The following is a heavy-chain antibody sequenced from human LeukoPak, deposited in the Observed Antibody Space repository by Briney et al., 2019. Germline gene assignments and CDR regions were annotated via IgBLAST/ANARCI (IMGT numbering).Heavy chain of an antibody. CDR2: INPSGGST. CDR1: GYTFTSYY. Sequence: GASVKVSCKASGYTFTSYYMHWVRQAPGQGLEWMGIINPSGGSTSYAQKFQGRVTMTRDMSTSTVYMELSSLRSEDTAVYYCAGAGSSSGWEGYCYYYYMDVWGKGTTVTVSS. D-gene: IGHD6-19*01. V-gene: IGHV1-46*01. CDR3: AGAGSSSGWEGYCYYYYMDV. J-gene: IGHJ6*03.